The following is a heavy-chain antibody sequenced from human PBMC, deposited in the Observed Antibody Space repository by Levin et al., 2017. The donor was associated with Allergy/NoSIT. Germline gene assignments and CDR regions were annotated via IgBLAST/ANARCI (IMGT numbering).Heavy chain of an antibody. J-gene: IGHJ5*02. D-gene: IGHD3-10*01. V-gene: IGHV4-59*02. CDR1: GGSVSSYY. CDR2: VYYTGET. Sequence: SSETLSLTCKVSGGSVSSYYWSWIRQPPGKGLEWIGYVYYTGETNYNPSLKSRVSMSVDRTNNQVSLKLSSATAADTAVYYCAGGLDYYRSGNDNWFGPWGQGILVTVSS. CDR3: AGGLDYYRSGNDNWFGP.